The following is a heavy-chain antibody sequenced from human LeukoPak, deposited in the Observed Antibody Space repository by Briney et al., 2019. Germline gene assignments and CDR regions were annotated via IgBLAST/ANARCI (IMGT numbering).Heavy chain of an antibody. CDR1: GGSISSYY. CDR3: ARVEARRERWLQHFDY. CDR2: IYTSGST. D-gene: IGHD5-24*01. V-gene: IGHV4-4*07. J-gene: IGHJ4*02. Sequence: PSETLSLTCTVSGGSISSYYWSWIRQPAGKGLEWIGRIYTSGSTNYNPSLKSRVTISVDTSKNQFSLKLSSVTAADTAVYYCARVEARRERWLQHFDYWGQGTLVTVSS.